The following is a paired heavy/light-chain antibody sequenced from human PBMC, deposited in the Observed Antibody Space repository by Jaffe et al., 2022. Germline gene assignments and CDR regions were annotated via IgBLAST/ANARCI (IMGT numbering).Heavy chain of an antibody. CDR1: GGSISSSNW. CDR3: ARISTYSWEDWFDP. V-gene: IGHV4-4*02. J-gene: IGHJ5*02. Sequence: QVQLQESGPGLVKPSGTLSLTCAVSGGSISSSNWWSWIRQPPGKGLEWIGEIYHSGTTNYNPSLKSRVTISVDKSKNQFSLKLSSVTAADTAVYSCARISTYSWEDWFDPWGQGTLVTVSS. CDR2: IYHSGTT. D-gene: IGHD1-26*01.
Light chain of an antibody. CDR2: VGTGGIVG. CDR1: SGYSNYK. J-gene: IGLJ2*01. Sequence: QPVLTQPPSASASLGASVTLTCTLSSGYSNYKVDWYQQRPGEGPRFVMRVGTGGIVGSKGDGIPDRFSVLGSGLNRYLTIKNIQEEDESDYHCGADHGSGSNFVRVFGGGTKLTVL. CDR3: GADHGSGSNFVRV. V-gene: IGLV9-49*01.